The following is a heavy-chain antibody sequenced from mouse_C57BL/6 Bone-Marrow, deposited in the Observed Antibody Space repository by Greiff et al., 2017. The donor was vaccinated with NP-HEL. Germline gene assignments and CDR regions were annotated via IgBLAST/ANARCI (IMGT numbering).Heavy chain of an antibody. CDR1: GYTFTSYW. CDR2: INPSNGGT. D-gene: IGHD4-1*01. V-gene: IGHV1-53*01. J-gene: IGHJ2*01. CDR3: ARTGTGVSYFDY. Sequence: QVHVKQPGTELVKPGASVKLSCKASGYTFTSYWMHWVKQRPGQGLEWIGNINPSNGGTNYNEKFKSKATLTVDKSSSTDYMQLSSLTSEDSAVYYCARTGTGVSYFDYWGQGTTLTVSS.